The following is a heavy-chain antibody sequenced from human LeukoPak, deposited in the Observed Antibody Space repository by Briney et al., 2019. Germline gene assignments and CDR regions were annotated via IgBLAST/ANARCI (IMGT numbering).Heavy chain of an antibody. J-gene: IGHJ4*02. CDR1: GGSISSYY. V-gene: IGHV4-4*07. CDR2: IYTSGST. Sequence: SETLSLTCTVSGGSISSYYWSWIRQPAGKGLEWIGRIYTSGSTNYNPSLKSRVTMSVDTSKNQFSLKLSSVTAADTAVYYCARVADCSGGSCRRHFDYWGQGTLVTVSS. CDR3: ARVADCSGGSCRRHFDY. D-gene: IGHD2-15*01.